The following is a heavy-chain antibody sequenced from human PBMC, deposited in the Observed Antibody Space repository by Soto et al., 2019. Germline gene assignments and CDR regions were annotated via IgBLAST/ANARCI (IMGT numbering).Heavy chain of an antibody. CDR1: GFSFSDYY. CDR2: ISSSGNTV. CDR3: ARGNPYNSGYNH. J-gene: IGHJ4*02. Sequence: QVQLVESGGGLVKPGGSLRLSCAASGFSFSDYYMSWIRQAPGKGLEWVSYISSSGNTVYYADSVKGRFTISGDNAKKSLYLQMNSLRAEDTAVYYCARGNPYNSGYNHWGQGTLVTVSS. V-gene: IGHV3-11*01. D-gene: IGHD6-19*01.